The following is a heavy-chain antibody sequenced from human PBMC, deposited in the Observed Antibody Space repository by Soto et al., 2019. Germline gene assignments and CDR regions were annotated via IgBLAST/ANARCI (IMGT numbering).Heavy chain of an antibody. V-gene: IGHV3-23*01. CDR1: GFTFSSYA. Sequence: PGGSLRLSCEASGFTFSSYAMSWVRQAPGKGLEWVSAISGSGGTTYYADSVKGRFTISRDNSKNTLYLQMNRLRAEDTAIYYCAKVRALFCSSNHRYLHAYRGQGTLVPGSS. CDR3: AKVRALFCSSNHRYLHAY. D-gene: IGHD2-2*01. CDR2: ISGSGGTT. J-gene: IGHJ4*01.